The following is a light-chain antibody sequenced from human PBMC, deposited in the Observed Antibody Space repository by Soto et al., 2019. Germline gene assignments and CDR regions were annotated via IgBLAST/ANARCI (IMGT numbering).Light chain of an antibody. J-gene: IGKJ5*01. CDR2: GAF. CDR1: QSVSSN. CDR3: QQRNIWPPVT. V-gene: IGKV3-11*01. Sequence: ENVLTQSPATLSLSSGERSTLSFMASQSVSSNLAWYQQKPGQAPRLLIYGAFNRAPGIPARFSGSGSGTDFTLTISSLEPEDFAVYYCQQRNIWPPVTFGQGTRLENK.